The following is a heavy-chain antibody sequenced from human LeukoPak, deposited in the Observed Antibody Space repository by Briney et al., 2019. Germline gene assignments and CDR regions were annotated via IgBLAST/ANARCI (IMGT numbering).Heavy chain of an antibody. Sequence: GGSLRLSCPASGFTSSSYEINWVRQAPGKGLEWVSYISSSGSTIYYADSVKGRFTISRDNAKNSLYLQMNSLRAEDTAVYYCAELGITMIGGVWGKGTTVTISS. CDR1: GFTSSSYE. CDR2: ISSSGSTI. J-gene: IGHJ6*04. D-gene: IGHD3-10*02. V-gene: IGHV3-48*03. CDR3: AELGITMIGGV.